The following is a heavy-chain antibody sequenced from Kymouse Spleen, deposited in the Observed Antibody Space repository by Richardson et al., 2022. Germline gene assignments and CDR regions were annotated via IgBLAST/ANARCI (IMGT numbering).Heavy chain of an antibody. CDR2: IYSCGST. Sequence: EVQLVESGGGLIQPGGSLRLSCAASGFTVSSNYMSWVRQAPGKGLEWVSVIYSCGSTYYADSVKGRFTISRDNSKNTLYLQMNSLRAEDTAVYYCARQYYDILTGYYWFDPWGQGTLVTVSS. D-gene: IGHD3-9*01. J-gene: IGHJ5*02. CDR3: ARQYYDILTGYYWFDP. CDR1: GFTVSSNY. V-gene: IGHV3-66*03.